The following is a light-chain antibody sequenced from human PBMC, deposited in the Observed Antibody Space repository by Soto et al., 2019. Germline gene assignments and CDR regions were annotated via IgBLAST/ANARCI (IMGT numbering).Light chain of an antibody. J-gene: IGKJ2*01. V-gene: IGKV1-5*01. CDR3: QQYNSYQST. CDR1: QSISSW. Sequence: DIQMTQSPSTLSASVGDRVTITCRASQSISSWLAWYQQKPGKAPKLLIYDASSLESGVPSRFSGSGPGTEFTLTISSLQPDDFATYYCQQYNSYQSTFGQGTKLEIK. CDR2: DAS.